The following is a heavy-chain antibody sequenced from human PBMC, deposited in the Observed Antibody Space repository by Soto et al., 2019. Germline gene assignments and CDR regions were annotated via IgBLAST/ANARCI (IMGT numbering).Heavy chain of an antibody. CDR2: IYYSGST. CDR3: ARHIYSHWFDP. CDR1: GGSISSSSYY. Sequence: QLQLQESGPGLVKPSETLSLTCTVSGGSISSSSYYWGWIRQPRGKGLEWIGSIYYSGSTYYNPSLKSRVTISVDTSKNQFSLKLSSVTAADTAVYYCARHIYSHWFDPWGQGTLVTVSS. V-gene: IGHV4-39*01. D-gene: IGHD2-21*01. J-gene: IGHJ5*02.